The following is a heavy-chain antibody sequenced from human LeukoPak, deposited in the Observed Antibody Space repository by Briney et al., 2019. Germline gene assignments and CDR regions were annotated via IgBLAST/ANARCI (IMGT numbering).Heavy chain of an antibody. J-gene: IGHJ4*02. Sequence: GGSLRLSCAASGFTFSDYSMNWVRQAPGKELEWVSSISSSGSYIYYADSVKGRFTISRDNAKNSLYLQMNSLRAEDTAVYYCAIIPIGRYWGQGTLVTVSS. CDR1: GFTFSDYS. CDR2: ISSSGSYI. V-gene: IGHV3-21*03. D-gene: IGHD5-24*01. CDR3: AIIPIGRY.